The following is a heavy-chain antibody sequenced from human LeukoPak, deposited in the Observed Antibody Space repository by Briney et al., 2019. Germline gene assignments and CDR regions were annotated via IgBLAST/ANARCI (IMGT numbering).Heavy chain of an antibody. J-gene: IGHJ5*02. CDR2: IYTSGST. Sequence: SETLSLTCTVSGGSISSGKEYWSWIRQPAGKGLEWIGPIYTSGSTNYSPSLKSRLTISVDTSKNQFSLKLTTVTAADTAVYYCARDLDNNSRPGWFDPWGQRTLVTVSS. CDR3: ARDLDNNSRPGWFDP. D-gene: IGHD1/OR15-1a*01. CDR1: GGSISSGKEY. V-gene: IGHV4-61*02.